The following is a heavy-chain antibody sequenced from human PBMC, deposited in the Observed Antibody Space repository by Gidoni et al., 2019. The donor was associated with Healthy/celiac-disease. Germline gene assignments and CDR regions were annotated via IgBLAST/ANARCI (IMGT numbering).Heavy chain of an antibody. Sequence: QVQLQESGPGLVKPSETLSLTCTVSGGSISRYYWSWIRQPAGKGLEWIGRIYTSGSTNYNPSLKSRVTMSVDTSKNQFSLKLSSVTAADTAVYYCARGYYYDSSGYSGAFDIWGQGTMVTVSS. CDR1: GGSISRYY. CDR2: IYTSGST. V-gene: IGHV4-4*07. CDR3: ARGYYYDSSGYSGAFDI. J-gene: IGHJ3*02. D-gene: IGHD3-22*01.